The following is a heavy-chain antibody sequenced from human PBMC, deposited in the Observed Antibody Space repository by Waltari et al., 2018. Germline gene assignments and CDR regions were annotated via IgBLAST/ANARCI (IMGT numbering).Heavy chain of an antibody. J-gene: IGHJ4*02. D-gene: IGHD6-13*01. CDR3: TRGGDDSSWYWRN. CDR2: INQDGSEK. V-gene: IGHV3-7*01. Sequence: EVQLVESGGGLVQPGGSLRLSCAASGFTFRNNWMTWVGQAPGKGLEWVANINQDGSEKYSVESVKGRFTISRDNAKNSLYLQLNSLRADDTAVYYCTRGGDDSSWYWRNWGQGTLVTVSS. CDR1: GFTFRNNW.